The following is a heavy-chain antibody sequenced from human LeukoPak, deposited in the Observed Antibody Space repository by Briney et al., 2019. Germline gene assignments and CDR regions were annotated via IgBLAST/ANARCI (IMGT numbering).Heavy chain of an antibody. V-gene: IGHV3-21*01. J-gene: IGHJ4*02. D-gene: IGHD3-22*01. Sequence: PGGSLRLSCAASGFTFSSYSMNWVRQAPGKGLEWVSSISSSSSYIYYADSVKGRFTISRDNAKNSLYLQMNSLRAEDTAEYYCARGMRPYYDSSGYRDYFDYWGQGTLVTVSS. CDR3: ARGMRPYYDSSGYRDYFDY. CDR1: GFTFSSYS. CDR2: ISSSSSYI.